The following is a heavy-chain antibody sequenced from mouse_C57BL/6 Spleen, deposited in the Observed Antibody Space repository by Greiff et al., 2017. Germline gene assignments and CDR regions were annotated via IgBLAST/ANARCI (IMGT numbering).Heavy chain of an antibody. Sequence: QVLLQQPGAELVKPGASVKLSCKASGYTFTSYWMPWVKQRPGQGLEWIGEIDPSDSYTNYNQKFKGKATLTVDTSSSTAYMQLSSLTSEDSAVYYCARDIGGNYFDYWGQGTTLTVSS. J-gene: IGHJ2*01. D-gene: IGHD1-1*02. CDR3: ARDIGGNYFDY. CDR1: GYTFTSYW. V-gene: IGHV1-50*01. CDR2: IDPSDSYT.